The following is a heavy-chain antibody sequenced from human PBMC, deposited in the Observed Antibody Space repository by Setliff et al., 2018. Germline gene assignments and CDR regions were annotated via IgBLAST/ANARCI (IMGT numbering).Heavy chain of an antibody. CDR1: GASFSDYY. Sequence: SETLSLTCAVSGASFSDYYWTWIRQSPGKGLEWIGEINHSGSTNYNPSLKSRVTISLDTSKNQFSLRLSSVTASDTAMYYCARPRYSSTWYEVGAFDIWGQGTMVTVSS. V-gene: IGHV4-34*01. CDR3: ARPRYSSTWYEVGAFDI. D-gene: IGHD6-13*01. J-gene: IGHJ3*02. CDR2: INHSGST.